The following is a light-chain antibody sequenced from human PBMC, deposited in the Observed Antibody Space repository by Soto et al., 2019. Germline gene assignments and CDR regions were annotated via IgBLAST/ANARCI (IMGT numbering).Light chain of an antibody. V-gene: IGKV1-13*02. CDR3: QQYNSYWT. J-gene: IGKJ1*01. CDR2: DAS. Sequence: AIQLTQTPSSLSASVGDRVTITCRASQGISSYLGWYQQKPGKAPKLLIYDASSLESGVPSRFSGSGSGTEFTLTISSLQPDDFATYYCQQYNSYWTFGQGTKVDI. CDR1: QGISSY.